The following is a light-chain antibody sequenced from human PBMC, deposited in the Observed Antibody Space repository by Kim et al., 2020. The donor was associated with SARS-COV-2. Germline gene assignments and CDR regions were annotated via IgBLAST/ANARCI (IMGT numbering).Light chain of an antibody. CDR3: QSYNRSNVV. V-gene: IGLV6-57*03. Sequence: GKTVTISCTRSSGSIADNYVQWYQQRPGGVPTTVIYEDDQRPSGVSDRFSGSIDNSSNSASLTISGLKTEDEADYYCQSYNRSNVVFGGGTQLTVL. CDR1: SGSIADNY. CDR2: EDD. J-gene: IGLJ2*01.